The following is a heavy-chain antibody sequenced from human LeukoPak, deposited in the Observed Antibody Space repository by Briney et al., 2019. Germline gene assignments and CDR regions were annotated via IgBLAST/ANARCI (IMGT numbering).Heavy chain of an antibody. CDR3: ARDETFSYGSFGH. D-gene: IGHD5-18*01. Sequence: PSETLPLTCAVSGYSISSGYYWGWIRQPPGKGLEWIGSIYHGGNTYYNPSLKSRVTISVDTSKNQFSLKLSSVTAADTAVYYYARDETFSYGSFGHWGQGTLVTVSS. V-gene: IGHV4-38-2*02. J-gene: IGHJ4*02. CDR1: GYSISSGYY. CDR2: IYHGGNT.